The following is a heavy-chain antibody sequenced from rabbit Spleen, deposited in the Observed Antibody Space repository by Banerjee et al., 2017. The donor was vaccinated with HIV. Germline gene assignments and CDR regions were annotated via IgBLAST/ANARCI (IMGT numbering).Heavy chain of an antibody. J-gene: IGHJ4*01. CDR3: ARDLTGVIGWNFGW. CDR2: IEGGSSAFS. V-gene: IGHV1S40*01. CDR1: GVSFSSNHY. Sequence: QSLEESGGDLVKPGASLTLTCTASGVSFSSNHYMCWVHQAPGKGLEWIACIEGGSSAFSYFASWAKGRFTISKTSSTTVTLQMTSLTAADTATYFCARDLTGVIGWNFGWWGPGTLVTVS. D-gene: IGHD1-1*01.